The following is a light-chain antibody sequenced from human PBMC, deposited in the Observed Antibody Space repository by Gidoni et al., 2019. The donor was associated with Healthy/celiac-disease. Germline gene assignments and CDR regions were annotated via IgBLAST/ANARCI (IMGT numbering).Light chain of an antibody. CDR3: QQYGSSPWT. V-gene: IGKV3-20*01. CDR1: QSVSSSY. Sequence: EIVLTQSPGTLSLSPGERATLSCRASQSVSSSYLAWYQQKPGQAPRPYGASSRATGIPDRFSGSGSGTDFTLTISRLEPEDFAVYYCQQYGSSPWTFGQGTKVEIK. J-gene: IGKJ1*01. CDR2: GAS.